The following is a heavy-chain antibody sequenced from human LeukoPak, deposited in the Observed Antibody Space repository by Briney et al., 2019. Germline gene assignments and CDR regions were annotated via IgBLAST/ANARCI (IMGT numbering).Heavy chain of an antibody. V-gene: IGHV1-2*02. CDR3: ARDRPNITGIFDY. J-gene: IGHJ4*02. Sequence: ASVKVSCKASGYTFTGYYMHWVRQAPGQGLEWMGWINPNSGGTNYAQKFQGRVTMTRDTSISTAYMELSRLRSDDTAVYYCARDRPNITGIFDYWGQGTLVTVSS. CDR2: INPNSGGT. CDR1: GYTFTGYY. D-gene: IGHD1-20*01.